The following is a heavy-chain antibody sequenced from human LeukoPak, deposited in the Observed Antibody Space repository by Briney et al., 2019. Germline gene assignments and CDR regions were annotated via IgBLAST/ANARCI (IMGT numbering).Heavy chain of an antibody. CDR1: GFTFSSYW. J-gene: IGHJ6*02. CDR2: INSDGIST. Sequence: PGGSLRLSCAASGFTFSSYWMYWVRQAPGKGLVWVSRINSDGISTSYADSVKGRFTISRDNAKNTLYLQMNSLRAEDTAVYYCARDFARGWTGDSMDVWGQGTTVTVSS. D-gene: IGHD3-10*01. V-gene: IGHV3-74*01. CDR3: ARDFARGWTGDSMDV.